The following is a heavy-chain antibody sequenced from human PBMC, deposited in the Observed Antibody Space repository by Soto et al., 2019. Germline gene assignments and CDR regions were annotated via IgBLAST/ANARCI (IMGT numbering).Heavy chain of an antibody. CDR3: ASLRFLEWSFDY. CDR1: GGSFSGYY. Sequence: SETLSLTCAVYGGSFSGYYWTWIRQPPGTGLEWIGEINHSGSTNYNPSLKSRVTISVDTSKNQFSLKLSSVTAADTAVYYCASLRFLEWSFDYWGQGTLVTVSS. CDR2: INHSGST. D-gene: IGHD3-3*01. J-gene: IGHJ4*02. V-gene: IGHV4-34*01.